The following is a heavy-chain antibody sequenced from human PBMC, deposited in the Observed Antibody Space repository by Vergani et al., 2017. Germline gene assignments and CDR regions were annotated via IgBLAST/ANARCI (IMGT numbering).Heavy chain of an antibody. J-gene: IGHJ3*02. D-gene: IGHD2-2*01. V-gene: IGHV3-7*01. CDR1: GFTFSSYW. CDR3: ASVGYQMPRHDAFDI. CDR2: IKQDGSEK. Sequence: EVQLVESGGGLVQPGGSLRLSCAASGFTFSSYWMSWVRQAPGKGLEWVANIKQDGSEKYYVDSVKGRFTISRDNAKNSLYLQMNSLRAEDTAVYYCASVGYQMPRHDAFDIWGEGTMVTFSS.